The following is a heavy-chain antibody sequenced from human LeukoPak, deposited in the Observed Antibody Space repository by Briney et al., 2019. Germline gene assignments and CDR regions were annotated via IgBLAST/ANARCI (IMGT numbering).Heavy chain of an antibody. CDR2: IYDSGST. J-gene: IGHJ5*01. V-gene: IGHV4-39*01. CDR3: VRHDGRGGATMGAFDS. D-gene: IGHD5-12*01. Sequence: KASETLSLTCTVSGGSIRSSYYYWGWIRQPPGKGLEWIGSIYDSGSTYYNPSLKSRVTISVDTSKNQFSLKLSSVTAADTAVYYCVRHDGRGGATMGAFDSWGQGSLVTVSS. CDR1: GGSIRSSYYY.